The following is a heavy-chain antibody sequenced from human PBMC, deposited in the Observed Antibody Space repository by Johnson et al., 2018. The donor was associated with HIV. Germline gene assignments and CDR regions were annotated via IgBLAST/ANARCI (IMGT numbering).Heavy chain of an antibody. J-gene: IGHJ3*02. CDR1: GFTFNSYG. Sequence: VQLVESGGGLVQPGGSLRLSCAESGFTFNSYGMHWVRQAPGKGLEWVAFIRYDGSNKYYADSVKGRFSISRDNSKNTLYLQMNSLRTEDTAVYYCAKVRVAAMIVVVSGRDAFDIWGKGTMVTVSS. CDR2: IRYDGSNK. D-gene: IGHD3-22*01. V-gene: IGHV3-30*02. CDR3: AKVRVAAMIVVVSGRDAFDI.